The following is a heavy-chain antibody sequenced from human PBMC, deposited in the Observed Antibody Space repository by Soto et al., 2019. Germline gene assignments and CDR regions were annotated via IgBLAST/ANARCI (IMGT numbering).Heavy chain of an antibody. CDR3: ARGRQIRWRYYYYYYYMDV. J-gene: IGHJ6*03. V-gene: IGHV4-34*01. CDR1: GGSFSGYY. CDR2: INHSGST. Sequence: QVQLQQWGAGLLKPSETLSLTCAVYGGSFSGYYWSWIRQPPGKGLEWIGEINHSGSTNYNPSLKSRVTISVDTSKNQVSLKLGSVTAADTAVYYSARGRQIRWRYYYYYYYMDVWGKGTTVTVSS. D-gene: IGHD2-15*01.